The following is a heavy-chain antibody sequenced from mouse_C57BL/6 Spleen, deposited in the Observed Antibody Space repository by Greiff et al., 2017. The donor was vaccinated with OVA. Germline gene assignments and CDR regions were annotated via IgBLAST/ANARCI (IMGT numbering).Heavy chain of an antibody. Sequence: VKLQQPGAELVRPGTSVKLSCKASGYTFTSYWMLWVKQRPGQGLEWIGVIDPSDSYTNYNQKFKGKATLTVDTSSSTAYMQLSSLTSEDSAVYYCARVSSGCSSAIAMDYWGQGTSVTVSS. V-gene: IGHV1-59*01. CDR3: ARVSSGCSSAIAMDY. CDR2: IDPSDSYT. CDR1: GYTFTSYW. J-gene: IGHJ4*01. D-gene: IGHD1-1*01.